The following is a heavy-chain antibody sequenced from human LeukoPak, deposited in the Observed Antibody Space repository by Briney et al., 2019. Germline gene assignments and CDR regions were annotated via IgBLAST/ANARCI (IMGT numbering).Heavy chain of an antibody. J-gene: IGHJ4*02. D-gene: IGHD6-19*01. Sequence: PGGPLRLSCAASGFTFSDYYMSWIRQAPGKGLEWVSYISSSGSTIYYADSVKGRFTISRDNAKNSLYLQMNSLRAEDTAVYYCARSQWLVPSYFDYWGQGTLVTVSS. CDR1: GFTFSDYY. CDR2: ISSSGSTI. V-gene: IGHV3-11*01. CDR3: ARSQWLVPSYFDY.